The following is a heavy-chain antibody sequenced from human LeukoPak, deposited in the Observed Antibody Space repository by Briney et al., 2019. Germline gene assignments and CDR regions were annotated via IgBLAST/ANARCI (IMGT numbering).Heavy chain of an antibody. V-gene: IGHV4-31*03. D-gene: IGHD2-21*02. CDR2: IYDSGST. CDR3: ARGLLFSWFDP. J-gene: IGHJ5*02. CDR1: GGPNGSGGYY. Sequence: SQTLSLTCTVSGGPNGSGGYYWSWIRQHPGEGLEWIVYIYDSGSTYHNPSLKSRVTISVDTTTNQFSLKLSSGTAADTVVYYCARGLLFSWFDPWGQGTLVTVSA.